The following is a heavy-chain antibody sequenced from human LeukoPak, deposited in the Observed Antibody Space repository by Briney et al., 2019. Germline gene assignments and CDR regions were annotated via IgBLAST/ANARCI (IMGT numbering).Heavy chain of an antibody. Sequence: GASVKVSCKASGYTFTGYYMHWVRQAPGQGLEWMGWISAYNGNTNYAQKLQGRVTMTTDTSTSTAYTELRSLRSDDTAVYYCARDRRDIVVVVAATDDAFDIWGQGTMVTVSS. V-gene: IGHV1-18*04. D-gene: IGHD2-15*01. CDR2: ISAYNGNT. J-gene: IGHJ3*02. CDR3: ARDRRDIVVVVAATDDAFDI. CDR1: GYTFTGYY.